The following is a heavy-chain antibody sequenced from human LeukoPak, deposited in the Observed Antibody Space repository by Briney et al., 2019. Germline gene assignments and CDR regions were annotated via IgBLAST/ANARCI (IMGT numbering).Heavy chain of an antibody. Sequence: QTGGSLRLSCAASGFIFSNYAIHWVRQAPGKGLEWVAVVWFDGSNKYYADSVQGRFTISRDNSKNTPYLQMNSLRAADTAVCYCARDAGHSYDSSGKTYFDYWGQGTLVTVSS. V-gene: IGHV3-33*01. D-gene: IGHD3-22*01. J-gene: IGHJ4*02. CDR3: ARDAGHSYDSSGKTYFDY. CDR2: VWFDGSNK. CDR1: GFIFSNYA.